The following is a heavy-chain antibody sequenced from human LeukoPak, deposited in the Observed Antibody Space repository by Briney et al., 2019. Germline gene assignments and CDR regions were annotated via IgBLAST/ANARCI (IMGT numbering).Heavy chain of an antibody. V-gene: IGHV4-38-2*02. Sequence: SETLSLTCTVSGYSISSGYYWGWIRQPPGKGLEWIGSIYHIGSTYYNPSLKSRDTISVDTSKNQFALKLSSVTAADTAVYYCARVLVVVAAGYSFDYCGQGTLVTVSS. D-gene: IGHD2-15*01. CDR2: IYHIGST. CDR3: ARVLVVVAAGYSFDY. CDR1: GYSISSGYY. J-gene: IGHJ4*02.